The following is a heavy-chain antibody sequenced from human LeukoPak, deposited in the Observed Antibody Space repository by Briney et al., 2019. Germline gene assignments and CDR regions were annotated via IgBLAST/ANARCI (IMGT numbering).Heavy chain of an antibody. D-gene: IGHD3-22*01. CDR3: ARPYYYDSRIDP. CDR1: GGSISSGDYY. Sequence: PSETLSLTCTVSGGSISSGDYYWSWIRQPPGKGLEWIAYMYYSHTTYYNPSLKSRFTMSADTSKNQLSLKLSSVTAADTAVYYCARPYYYDSRIDPWGQGILVTVSS. CDR2: MYYSHTT. V-gene: IGHV4-30-4*01. J-gene: IGHJ5*02.